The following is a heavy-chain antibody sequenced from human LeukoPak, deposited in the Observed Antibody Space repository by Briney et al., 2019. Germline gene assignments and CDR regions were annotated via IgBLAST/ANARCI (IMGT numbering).Heavy chain of an antibody. D-gene: IGHD5-24*01. V-gene: IGHV3-21*01. CDR3: ARGPDGFLDY. J-gene: IGHJ4*02. CDR1: GFTFSSYT. CDR2: ITSSSSYI. Sequence: PGGSLRLSCAASGFTFSSYTMNWVRQAPGKGLEWVSSITSSSSYIYYADSLKGRFTISRDNAKNSLYLQMNNLRAEDTAVYYCARGPDGFLDYWGQGTLVTVSS.